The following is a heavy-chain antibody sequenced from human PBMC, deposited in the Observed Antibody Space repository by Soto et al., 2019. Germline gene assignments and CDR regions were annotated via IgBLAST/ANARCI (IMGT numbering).Heavy chain of an antibody. CDR1: GYTFTSYG. CDR2: ISAYNGNT. J-gene: IGHJ3*02. D-gene: IGHD1-26*01. V-gene: IGHV1-18*01. Sequence: ASVKVSCKAFGYTFTSYGISWVRQAPGQGLEWMGWISAYNGNTNYAQKLQGRVTMTTDTSTSTAYMELRSLRSDDTAVHYCARERYSGSYEPLCAFDIWGQGTMVTVSS. CDR3: ARERYSGSYEPLCAFDI.